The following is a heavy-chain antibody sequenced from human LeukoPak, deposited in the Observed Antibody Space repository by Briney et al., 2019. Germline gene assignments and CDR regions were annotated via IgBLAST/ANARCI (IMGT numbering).Heavy chain of an antibody. CDR2: INPNSGGT. CDR1: GYTFTCYY. CDR3: AREGDYYDSSGYYFDY. J-gene: IGHJ4*02. D-gene: IGHD3-22*01. V-gene: IGHV1-2*02. Sequence: ASVKVSCKASGYTFTCYYVHWVRQAPGQGLEWMGWINPNSGGTNYAQKFQGRVTMTRDTSISTAYMELSRLRSDDTAVYYCAREGDYYDSSGYYFDYWGQGTLVTVSS.